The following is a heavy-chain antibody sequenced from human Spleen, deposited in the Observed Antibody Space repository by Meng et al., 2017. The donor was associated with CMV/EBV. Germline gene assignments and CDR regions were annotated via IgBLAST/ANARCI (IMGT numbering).Heavy chain of an antibody. CDR3: ASTGELLVEGGHNWFDP. D-gene: IGHD1-26*01. J-gene: IGHJ5*02. Sequence: GGSFRGYYWSWIRQPPGKGLEWIGEINHSGSTNYNPSLKSRVTISVDTSKNQFSLKLSSVTAADTAVYYCASTGELLVEGGHNWFDPWGQGTLVTVSS. CDR1: GGSFRGYY. CDR2: INHSGST. V-gene: IGHV4-34*01.